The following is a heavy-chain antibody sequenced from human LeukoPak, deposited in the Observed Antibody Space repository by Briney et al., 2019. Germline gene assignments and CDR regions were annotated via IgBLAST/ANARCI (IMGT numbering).Heavy chain of an antibody. V-gene: IGHV4-4*02. J-gene: IGHJ6*02. CDR3: AVPSRATWYYYGSGSPASYSGMDF. CDR1: GGSISTSNW. CDR2: INHSGST. Sequence: SGTLSLTCAVSGGSISTSNWWSWVRQPPGKGLEWIGEINHSGSTNYNPSLKSRVTISVDTSKNQFSLKLSSVTAADTAVYYCAVPSRATWYYYGSGSPASYSGMDFWAKGPRSPSP. D-gene: IGHD3-10*01.